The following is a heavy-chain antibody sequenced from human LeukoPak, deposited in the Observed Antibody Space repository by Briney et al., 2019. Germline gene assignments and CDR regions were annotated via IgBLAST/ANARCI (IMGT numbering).Heavy chain of an antibody. J-gene: IGHJ4*02. CDR3: ATRGSDFWSGFDH. D-gene: IGHD3-3*01. CDR1: GSSLHDLP. V-gene: IGHV1-24*01. CDR2: FDPENAEI. Sequence: ASVKVSCKLSGSSLHDLPIQWVRQAGTKGLEWMAGFDPENAEIVCAQKFQGRVTMTEDTSTDTAYLELTSLTSDDTALYYCATRGSDFWSGFDHWGQGTQVTVSS.